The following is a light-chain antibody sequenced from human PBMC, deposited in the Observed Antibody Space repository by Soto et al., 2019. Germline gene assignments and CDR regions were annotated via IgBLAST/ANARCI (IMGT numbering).Light chain of an antibody. CDR3: CSYAGSYTYV. CDR2: DVS. Sequence: QSVLTQPRSVSGSPGQSVTISCTGTSSDVGGYNYVSCYQQHPGKAPKLMIYDVSKRPSGVPDRFSGSKSGNTASLTISGLQAEDEADYYCCSYAGSYTYVFGTGTKVTVL. CDR1: SSDVGGYNY. J-gene: IGLJ1*01. V-gene: IGLV2-11*01.